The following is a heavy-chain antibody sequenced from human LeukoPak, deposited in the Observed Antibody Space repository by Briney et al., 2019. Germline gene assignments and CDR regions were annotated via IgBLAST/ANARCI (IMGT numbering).Heavy chain of an antibody. Sequence: GASVEVSCKASGYTFTNYYMHWVRQAPEQGLEWMGIINPSGGSTTYAQKFQGRVTMTRDTSTNTVYMELSSLRSEDTAIYYCARGRGDRGYNWFDPWGQGTLVTVSS. CDR3: ARGRGDRGYNWFDP. J-gene: IGHJ5*02. CDR2: INPSGGST. V-gene: IGHV1-46*01. D-gene: IGHD2-21*02. CDR1: GYTFTNYY.